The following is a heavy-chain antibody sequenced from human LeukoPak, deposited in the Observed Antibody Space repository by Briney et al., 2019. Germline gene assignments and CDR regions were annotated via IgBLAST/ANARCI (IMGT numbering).Heavy chain of an antibody. CDR2: IIPIFGTA. Sequence: SVKVSCKASGGTFSSYAISWVRQAPGQGLEWMGGIIPIFGTANYAQKFQGRVTITADESTSTAYMELSSLRSEDTAVYYCARVPHDFWSGYDANNWFDPWGQGTLVTVSP. CDR3: ARVPHDFWSGYDANNWFDP. CDR1: GGTFSSYA. D-gene: IGHD3-3*01. V-gene: IGHV1-69*01. J-gene: IGHJ5*02.